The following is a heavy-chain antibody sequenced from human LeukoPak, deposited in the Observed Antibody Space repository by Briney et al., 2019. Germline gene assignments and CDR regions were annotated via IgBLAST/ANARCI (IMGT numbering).Heavy chain of an antibody. CDR1: GFTFSSYW. J-gene: IGHJ4*02. CDR3: ARDEYGDYRY. CDR2: IKQDESGE. V-gene: IGHV3-7*01. D-gene: IGHD4-17*01. Sequence: PAGSLRLSCAASGFTFSSYWMSWVRQAPGKGPEWVANIKQDESGEYYVDSVKGRFTISRDNAKNSLYLQMNSLRAEDTAVYCCARDEYGDYRYWGQGTLVTVSS.